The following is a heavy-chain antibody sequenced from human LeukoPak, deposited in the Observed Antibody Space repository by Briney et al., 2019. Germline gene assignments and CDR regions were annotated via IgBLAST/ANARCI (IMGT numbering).Heavy chain of an antibody. V-gene: IGHV1-69*13. CDR3: ARSGVPAATNYYGMDV. CDR1: GGTFSSYA. CDR2: IIPIFGTA. D-gene: IGHD2-2*01. J-gene: IGHJ6*02. Sequence: ASVKVSCKASGGTFSSYAISWVRQAPGQGLEWMEGIIPIFGTANYAQKFQGRVTITADESTSTAYMELSSLRSEDTAVYYCARSGVPAATNYYGMDVWGQGTTVTVSS.